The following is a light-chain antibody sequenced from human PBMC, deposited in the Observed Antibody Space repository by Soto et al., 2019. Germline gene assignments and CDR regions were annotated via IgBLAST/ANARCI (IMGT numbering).Light chain of an antibody. CDR2: EVS. V-gene: IGLV2-14*01. CDR3: TSYTSRTTLV. CDR1: SSDVGDYDS. J-gene: IGLJ2*01. Sequence: QSALTQPASVSGSPGQSITISCTGTSSDVGDYDSVSWYQQHPGKVPKLMIYEVSNRPSGVSNRFSGSKSGNTASLTISGLQAEDEADYYCTSYTSRTTLVFGGGTQLTVL.